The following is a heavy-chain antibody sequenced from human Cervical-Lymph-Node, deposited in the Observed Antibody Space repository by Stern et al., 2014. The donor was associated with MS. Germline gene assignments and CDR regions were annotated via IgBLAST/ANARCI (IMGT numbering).Heavy chain of an antibody. CDR3: ARGELKEGLVRGMDV. D-gene: IGHD1-26*01. CDR1: GGTFSSYA. J-gene: IGHJ6*02. CDR2: AIPIFGTA. Sequence: VQLVESGAEVKKPGPSGKVSCKASGGTFSSYAISWVRQAPGQGLEWMGGAIPIFGTANYARKLQGRVTITADESTSTAYMELSSLRSEDTAVYYCARGELKEGLVRGMDVWGQGTTVTVSS. V-gene: IGHV1-69*01.